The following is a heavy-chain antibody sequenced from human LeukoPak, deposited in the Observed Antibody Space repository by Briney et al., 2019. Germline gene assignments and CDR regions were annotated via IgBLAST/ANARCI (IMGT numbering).Heavy chain of an antibody. J-gene: IGHJ6*02. V-gene: IGHV4-34*01. CDR2: INHGGST. CDR3: AKGPYYYYGMDV. CDR1: GGSFSGYY. Sequence: SETLSLTCAVYGGSFSGYYWSWIRQPPGKGLEWIGEINHGGSTNYNPSLKSRVTISVDTSKNQFSLKLSSVTAADTAVYYCAKGPYYYYGMDVWGQGTTVTVSS.